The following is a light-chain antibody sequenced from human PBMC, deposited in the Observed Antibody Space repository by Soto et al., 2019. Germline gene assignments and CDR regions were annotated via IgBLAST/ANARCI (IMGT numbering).Light chain of an antibody. Sequence: DIQMTQSPSTLSASVGDRVTITCRGSQGISSWLAWYQQKPGKAPRLLIYKASSLASGVPSSFSGSGSETEFTLTISSLQPEDVATYHCQQHTTFGQGPKVEI. J-gene: IGKJ1*01. CDR1: QGISSW. CDR3: QQHTT. V-gene: IGKV1-5*03. CDR2: KAS.